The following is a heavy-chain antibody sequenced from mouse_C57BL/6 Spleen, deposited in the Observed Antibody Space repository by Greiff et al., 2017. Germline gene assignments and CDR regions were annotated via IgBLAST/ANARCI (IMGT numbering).Heavy chain of an antibody. J-gene: IGHJ2*01. D-gene: IGHD1-1*01. CDR1: GFTFSSYA. CDR3: ARDRDGSRAFDY. CDR2: ISDGGSYT. V-gene: IGHV5-4*01. Sequence: EVKLMESGGGLVKPGGSLKLSCAASGFTFSSYAMSWVRQTPEKRLEWVATISDGGSYTYYPDNVKGRFTISRDNAKNNLYLQMSHLKSEDTAMYYCARDRDGSRAFDYWGQGTTLTVSS.